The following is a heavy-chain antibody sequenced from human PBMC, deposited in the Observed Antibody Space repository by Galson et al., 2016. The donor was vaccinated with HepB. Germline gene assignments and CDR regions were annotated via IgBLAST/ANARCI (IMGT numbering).Heavy chain of an antibody. J-gene: IGHJ4*02. CDR2: IYWNDNK. D-gene: IGHD1-1*01. V-gene: IGHV2-5*01. Sequence: PALVKPTQTLTLTCTFSGFSLTTSGVAVAWIRQPPGEPLEWLALIYWNDNKHYIPSLNSRLTISKDTSKNQVVLTMTNMDPVDTATYYCAHRRWGNNWPDFFDYWGQGTLVTVSS. CDR3: AHRRWGNNWPDFFDY. CDR1: GFSLTTSGVA.